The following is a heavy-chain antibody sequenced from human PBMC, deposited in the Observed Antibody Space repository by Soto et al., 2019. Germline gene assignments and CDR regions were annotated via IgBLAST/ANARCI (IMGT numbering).Heavy chain of an antibody. CDR3: AKVGRGNGDYWYFDL. J-gene: IGHJ2*01. V-gene: IGHV3-23*01. CDR1: GFTFSTFG. Sequence: EVQLLESGGGLLHPGGSPRLSCAASGFTFSTFGMSWVRQAPGKGLDWVSAVSGSGGDTHYADSVKGGFTISRDNSKMTLYLQMNSLRAEDTAVYFCAKVGRGNGDYWYFDLWGRGTLVTVSS. D-gene: IGHD4-17*01. CDR2: VSGSGGDT.